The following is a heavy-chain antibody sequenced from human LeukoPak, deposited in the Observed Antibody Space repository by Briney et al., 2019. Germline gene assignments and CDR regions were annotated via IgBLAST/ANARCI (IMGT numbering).Heavy chain of an antibody. J-gene: IGHJ4*02. D-gene: IGHD3-10*01. Sequence: GGSLRLSCAASGFTFDDYAMHWVRQAPGKGLEWVSGISWNSGRIGYADSVKGRFTISRDNAKNSLYLQMNSLRAEDMALYYCAKGDYYGSEYYFDYWGQGTLVTVSS. V-gene: IGHV3-9*03. CDR3: AKGDYYGSEYYFDY. CDR1: GFTFDDYA. CDR2: ISWNSGRI.